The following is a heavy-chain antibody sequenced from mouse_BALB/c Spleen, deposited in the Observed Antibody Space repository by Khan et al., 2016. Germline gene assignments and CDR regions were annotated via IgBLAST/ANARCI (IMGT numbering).Heavy chain of an antibody. CDR2: ISPFNGDT. CDR3: ARSWFYGACAN. D-gene: IGHD1-1*01. V-gene: IGHV1-20*02. J-gene: IGHJ3*01. Sequence: VQLKQSGPELVKPGASVKISCKASDFSFTAYFMNWVMLRHGKSLEWLGRISPFNGDTFYTQMFKGKATLTVAKSSSTVHLALRCMASEDSAVYYCARSWFYGACANCGRWTLFTVSA. CDR1: DFSFTAYF.